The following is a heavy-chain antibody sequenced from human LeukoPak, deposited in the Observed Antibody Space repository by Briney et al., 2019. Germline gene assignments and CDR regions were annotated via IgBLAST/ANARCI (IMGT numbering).Heavy chain of an antibody. Sequence: SETLSLTCTVSGGSISSSSYYWGWIRQPPGKGLEWIGYIYYSGSTNYNPSLKSRVTISVDTSKNQFSLKLSSVTAADTAVYYCAVWFGEQPEAFDIWGQGTMVTVSS. D-gene: IGHD3-10*01. CDR3: AVWFGEQPEAFDI. J-gene: IGHJ3*02. CDR1: GGSISSSSYY. V-gene: IGHV4-61*05. CDR2: IYYSGST.